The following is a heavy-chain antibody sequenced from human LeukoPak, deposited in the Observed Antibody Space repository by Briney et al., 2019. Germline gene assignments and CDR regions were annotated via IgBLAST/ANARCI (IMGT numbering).Heavy chain of an antibody. CDR3: SMVYYGRVDY. V-gene: IGHV3-30*02. CDR2: IRYDGSNK. J-gene: IGHJ4*02. CDR1: GFTFSSYG. D-gene: IGHD3-10*01. Sequence: GGSLRLSCAASGFTFSSYGMHWVRQAPAKGLERVAFIRYDGSNKSYADSAKVRFTISRYNSQNTLNLQMNSLRAEDTALYYCSMVYYGRVDYWGQGTLVTVSS.